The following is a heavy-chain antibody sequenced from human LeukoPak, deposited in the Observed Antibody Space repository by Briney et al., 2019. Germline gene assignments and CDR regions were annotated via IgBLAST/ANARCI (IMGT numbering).Heavy chain of an antibody. CDR2: IYPDDSDT. Sequence: GESPKISCKGSGYSFTKYWIGWVRQMPGKGLEWMGIIYPDDSDTRYSPSFQGQVTISADKSISTAYLQWSSLKASDTAMYYCARFGERWLQLSSFADWGQGTLVTVSS. CDR1: GYSFTKYW. CDR3: ARFGERWLQLSSFAD. V-gene: IGHV5-51*01. J-gene: IGHJ4*02. D-gene: IGHD5-24*01.